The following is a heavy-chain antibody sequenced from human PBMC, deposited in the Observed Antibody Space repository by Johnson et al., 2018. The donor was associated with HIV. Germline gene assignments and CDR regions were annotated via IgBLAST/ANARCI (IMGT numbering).Heavy chain of an antibody. J-gene: IGHJ3*02. Sequence: QVQLVESGGGLVQPGGSLRLSCAASGFTFSDYYMSWVRQAPGQGLERVASISGSGSTIYYADSVKGRFTISRDNAKNSLFLQMSSLRAEDTAVYYCERVGPRSKGGPVDAFDIWGQGTMVTVSS. CDR2: ISGSGSTI. CDR1: GFTFSDYY. D-gene: IGHD3-16*01. V-gene: IGHV3-11*04. CDR3: ERVGPRSKGGPVDAFDI.